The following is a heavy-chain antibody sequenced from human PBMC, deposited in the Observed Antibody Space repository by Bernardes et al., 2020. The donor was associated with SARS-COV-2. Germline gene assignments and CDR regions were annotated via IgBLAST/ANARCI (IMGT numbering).Heavy chain of an antibody. CDR1: GFTFSDYW. J-gene: IGHJ4*02. CDR3: VSDPPYYLHTGLLDY. CDR2: INLIGSST. V-gene: IGHV3-74*03. Sequence: GGSLRLSCAASGFTFSDYWMHWVRQPPGKGLEWVSRINLIGSSTSYADRVRGRFTISRDNAKNTLYLQMNSLRVEDTAVYFCVSDPPYYLHTGLLDYWGQGTRVTVSS. D-gene: IGHD3-10*01.